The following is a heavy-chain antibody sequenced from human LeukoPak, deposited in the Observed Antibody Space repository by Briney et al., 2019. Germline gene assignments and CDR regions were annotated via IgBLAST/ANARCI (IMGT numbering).Heavy chain of an antibody. Sequence: EGSLRLSCAASGFILSTYVMSWVRQAPGKGLEWVSTISSSGGYTYFADSVKGRFTISRDNSKNTLYLQMNSLRAEDTAVYYCARSVSSRFTSPRRPYYFDSWGQGTLVTVSS. CDR1: GFILSTYV. J-gene: IGHJ4*02. V-gene: IGHV3-23*01. CDR2: ISSSGGYT. CDR3: ARSVSSRFTSPRRPYYFDS. D-gene: IGHD2-2*01.